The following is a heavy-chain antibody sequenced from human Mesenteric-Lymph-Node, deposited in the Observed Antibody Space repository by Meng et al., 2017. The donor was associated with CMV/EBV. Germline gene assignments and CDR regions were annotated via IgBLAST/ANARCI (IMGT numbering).Heavy chain of an antibody. CDR1: GGSVSSGSYY. V-gene: IGHV4-61*01. J-gene: IGHJ6*02. D-gene: IGHD3-16*01. Sequence: GSLRLSCTVSGGSVSSGSYYWSWIRQPPGKGLEWIGYIYYSGSTNYNPSLKSRVTISVDTSKNQFSLKLSSVTAADTAVYYCARDKGGGDYYGMDVWGQGTTVTVSS. CDR3: ARDKGGGDYYGMDV. CDR2: IYYSGST.